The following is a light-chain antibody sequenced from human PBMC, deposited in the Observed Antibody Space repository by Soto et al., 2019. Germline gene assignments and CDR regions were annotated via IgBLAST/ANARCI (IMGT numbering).Light chain of an antibody. CDR2: GAS. V-gene: IGKV3D-20*02. CDR3: QQRSNWPWT. J-gene: IGKJ1*01. Sequence: ETVLTPSPGTLSLSPGERAILSCRASQSVRSRYLAWYQQKPGQAPRLLISGASSRATGTPARFSGGGSGTNFTLTISNLEPEDFAVYYCQQRSNWPWTFGQGTKVDIK. CDR1: QSVRSRY.